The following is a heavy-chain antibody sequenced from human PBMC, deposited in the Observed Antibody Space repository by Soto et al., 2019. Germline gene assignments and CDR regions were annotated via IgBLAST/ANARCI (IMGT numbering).Heavy chain of an antibody. V-gene: IGHV4-59*01. J-gene: IGHJ4*02. CDR2: IYYSGST. CDR3: ARVSTWFGEPYFDY. D-gene: IGHD3-10*01. Sequence: QVLLQESGPGLVKPSETLSHTCTVSGGSISSYYWSWIQQPPGKGLERIGYIYYSGSTNYNPSLKSRVPLSVDTAKNQYSLQLSSVTAADTAMYYCARVSTWFGEPYFDYWGQGTLVTVSS. CDR1: GGSISSYY.